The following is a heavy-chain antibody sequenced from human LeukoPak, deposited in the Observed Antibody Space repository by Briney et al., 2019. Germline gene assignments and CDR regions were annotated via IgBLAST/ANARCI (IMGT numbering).Heavy chain of an antibody. CDR3: ACVRGGFNFDY. CDR2: INPSGGST. V-gene: IGHV1-46*01. Sequence: ASVKVSCKASGYTFTSYYMHWVRQAPGQGLEWMGIINPSGGSTSYAQKFQGRVTMTRDTSTSTVYMELSSLRSEDTAVYYCACVRGGFNFDYWGQGTLVTVSS. J-gene: IGHJ4*02. D-gene: IGHD3-10*02. CDR1: GYTFTSYY.